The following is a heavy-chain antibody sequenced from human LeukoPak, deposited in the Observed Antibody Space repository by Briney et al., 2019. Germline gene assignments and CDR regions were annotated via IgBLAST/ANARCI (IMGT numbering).Heavy chain of an antibody. Sequence: PSETLSLTCSVPGASITSSYWSWIRQTPGKGLEWIGNIYSGSTNYNPSFESRVTVSVDTSKNQFSLNLTSVTAADSAVYYCARARGRLLLIDYWGQGTLVTVSS. V-gene: IGHV4-4*07. J-gene: IGHJ4*02. CDR1: GASITSSY. CDR2: IYSGST. D-gene: IGHD2-15*01. CDR3: ARARGRLLLIDY.